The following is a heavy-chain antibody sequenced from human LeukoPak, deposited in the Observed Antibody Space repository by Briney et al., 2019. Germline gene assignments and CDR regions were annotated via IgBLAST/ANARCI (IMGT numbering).Heavy chain of an antibody. CDR2: IIPIYETT. CDR1: GGSFSNYA. V-gene: IGHV1-69*01. D-gene: IGHD2-2*01. Sequence: ASVKVSCKASGGSFSNYAISWVRQTPGQGLEWMGAIIPIYETTIYAQNFQGRLSITADEPTSTAYMELSSLRSEDTAVYYCARDEVPAALGDAFDVWGQGTMITVSS. CDR3: ARDEVPAALGDAFDV. J-gene: IGHJ3*01.